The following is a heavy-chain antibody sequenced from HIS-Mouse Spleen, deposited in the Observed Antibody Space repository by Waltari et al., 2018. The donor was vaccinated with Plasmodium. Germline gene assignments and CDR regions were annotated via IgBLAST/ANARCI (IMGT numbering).Heavy chain of an antibody. J-gene: IGHJ1*01. CDR1: GYTFTGYC. D-gene: IGHD6-13*01. Sequence: QVQLVQSGAEVKKPGASVRVSCKASGYTFTGYCMHWVRPAPGQGLEWMGWINPNSGGTNYAQKFQGRVTMTRDTSISTAYMELSRLRSDDTAVYYCARVLGYKAAAGTFVEYFQHWGQGTLVTVSS. CDR2: INPNSGGT. CDR3: ARVLGYKAAAGTFVEYFQH. V-gene: IGHV1-2*02.